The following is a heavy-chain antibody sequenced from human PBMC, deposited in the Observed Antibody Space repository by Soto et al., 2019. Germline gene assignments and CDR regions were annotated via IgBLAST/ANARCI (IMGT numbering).Heavy chain of an antibody. V-gene: IGHV3-30*18. J-gene: IGHJ4*02. CDR2: ISYDGSNK. D-gene: IGHD2-2*02. Sequence: PGGSLRLSCAASGFTFSIYGVDWARQAPGKGLEWVAVISYDGSNKYYADSVKGRFTISRDNSKNTLYLQMNSLRAEDTAVYYCAKGISGVHCSSTSCYNFDYWGQGTLVTVSS. CDR3: AKGISGVHCSSTSCYNFDY. CDR1: GFTFSIYG.